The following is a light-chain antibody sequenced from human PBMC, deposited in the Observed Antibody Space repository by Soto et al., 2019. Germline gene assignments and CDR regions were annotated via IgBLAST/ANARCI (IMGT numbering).Light chain of an antibody. CDR2: GAS. Sequence: IVMTQSPATLSVSPGERATLSCRASQTISANLAWYQQRPGQAPRLIIYGASTRATGIPARFSGSGSGTEFTLTISSLHSEDFAVYYCQQYNNWPPLTFGGGTKVEIK. CDR3: QQYNNWPPLT. CDR1: QTISAN. V-gene: IGKV3-15*01. J-gene: IGKJ4*01.